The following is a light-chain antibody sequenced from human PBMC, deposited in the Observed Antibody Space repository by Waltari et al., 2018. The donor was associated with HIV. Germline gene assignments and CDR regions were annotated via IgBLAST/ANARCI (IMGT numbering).Light chain of an antibody. CDR2: AVS. V-gene: IGKV3-11*01. J-gene: IGKJ4*01. Sequence: EIVLTQSPVTLSLSPGERADLSCRASQSVGYFLAWYQQKPGQAPRLLIYAVSKRAAGTPARFSGSGSETNFTLTISALEPEDFVVYFCQQRINWPLTFGGGTRVEI. CDR3: QQRINWPLT. CDR1: QSVGYF.